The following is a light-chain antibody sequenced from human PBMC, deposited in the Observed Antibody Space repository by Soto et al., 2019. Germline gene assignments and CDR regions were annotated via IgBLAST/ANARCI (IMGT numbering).Light chain of an antibody. CDR1: SSSIGNNF. J-gene: IGLJ3*02. Sequence: QSVLTQPPSVSAAPGQRVTISCSGSSSSIGNNFVSWYQQLPGTAPKLLIYENYKRPSEIPDRFSGSKSGTSATLEITGLQTGDEADYYCATWDDSLTALFGGGTKLTVL. CDR2: ENY. CDR3: ATWDDSLTAL. V-gene: IGLV1-51*02.